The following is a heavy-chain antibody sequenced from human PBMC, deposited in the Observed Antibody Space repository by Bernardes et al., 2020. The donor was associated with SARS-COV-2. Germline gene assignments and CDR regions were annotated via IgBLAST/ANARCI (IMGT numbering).Heavy chain of an antibody. Sequence: GESLKISCKGSGYRFTSYWIGWVRQMPGKGLEWMGIIYPGDSDTTYSPSFQGQVTISADKSISTAYLQWSSLKASDTAMYYCARHDNVALSNGRYYWYGLDVWGQGTTVTVSS. CDR1: GYRFTSYW. CDR2: IYPGDSDT. D-gene: IGHD1-26*01. J-gene: IGHJ6*02. V-gene: IGHV5-51*01. CDR3: ARHDNVALSNGRYYWYGLDV.